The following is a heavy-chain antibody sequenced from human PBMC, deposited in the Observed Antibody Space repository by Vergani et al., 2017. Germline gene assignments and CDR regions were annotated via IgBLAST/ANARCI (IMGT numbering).Heavy chain of an antibody. J-gene: IGHJ6*03. CDR1: GGSFSGYY. V-gene: IGHV4-34*01. D-gene: IGHD1-7*01. Sequence: QVQLQQWGAGLLKPSETLSLTCAVYGGSFSGYYWSWIRQPPGKGLEWIGEINHSGSTNYNPSLKSRVTISVDTSKNQFSLKLSSVTAADTAVYYCARGLELPPAGLYYYYMDVWGKGTTVTVSS. CDR2: INHSGST. CDR3: ARGLELPPAGLYYYYMDV.